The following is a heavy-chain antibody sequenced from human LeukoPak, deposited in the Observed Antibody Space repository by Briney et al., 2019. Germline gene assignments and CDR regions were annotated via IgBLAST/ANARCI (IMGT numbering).Heavy chain of an antibody. CDR3: AKASGPIAAAGALYNWFDP. D-gene: IGHD6-13*01. CDR2: ISGSGGST. V-gene: IGHV3-23*01. CDR1: GFTFSSYA. J-gene: IGHJ5*02. Sequence: GGSLRLSCAASGFTFSSYAMSWVRQAPGKGLEWVSAISGSGGSTYYADSVKGRFTISRDNSKNTLYLQMNSLRAEDTAVYYCAKASGPIAAAGALYNWFDPWGQGTLATVSS.